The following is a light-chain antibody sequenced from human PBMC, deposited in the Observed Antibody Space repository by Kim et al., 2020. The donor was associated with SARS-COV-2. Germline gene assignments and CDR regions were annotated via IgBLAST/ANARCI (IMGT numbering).Light chain of an antibody. CDR1: SLRRYY. J-gene: IGLJ1*01. Sequence: SYELTQDPAVSVALGQTVRITCQGDSLRRYYASWYQQKPGQAPVVVIYGKNNRPSGIPDRFSGSSSGNTASLTITGAQAEDEADYYCNSRDSSGNHYVFG. CDR3: NSRDSSGNHYV. V-gene: IGLV3-19*01. CDR2: GKN.